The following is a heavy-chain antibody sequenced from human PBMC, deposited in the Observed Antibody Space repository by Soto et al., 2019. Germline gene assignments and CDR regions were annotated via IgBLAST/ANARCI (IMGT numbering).Heavy chain of an antibody. Sequence: EVQLVQSGAEVKKPGESLKISCKGSGYSFTTYWIGWVRQMPGKGLEWMGIIYPGDSDTRYSPSFQGKVTIAADKSISTAYLQWSSLKASDTAMYYCARQGMVRGLITDYWGQGTLVTVSP. V-gene: IGHV5-51*01. D-gene: IGHD3-10*01. CDR2: IYPGDSDT. CDR3: ARQGMVRGLITDY. J-gene: IGHJ4*02. CDR1: GYSFTTYW.